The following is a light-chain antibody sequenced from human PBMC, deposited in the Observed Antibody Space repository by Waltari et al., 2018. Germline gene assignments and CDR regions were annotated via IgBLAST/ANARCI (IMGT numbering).Light chain of an antibody. CDR2: RSD. CDR3: AAWDDSLGGRWV. CDR1: ASNIGNNL. V-gene: IGLV1-44*01. Sequence: QSVLTQPPSASGTPGQRVTMSCSGSASNIGNNLVNWYQQRPGKAPQLVIYRSDQRPSGGPDRFSASKSGTSASLAISGLQSEDEADYYCAAWDDSLGGRWVFGGGTKVTVL. J-gene: IGLJ3*02.